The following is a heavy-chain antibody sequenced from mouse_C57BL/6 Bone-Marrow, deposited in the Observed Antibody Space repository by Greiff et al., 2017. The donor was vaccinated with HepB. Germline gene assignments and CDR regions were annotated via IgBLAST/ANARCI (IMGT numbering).Heavy chain of an antibody. D-gene: IGHD1-1*01. J-gene: IGHJ2*01. Sequence: EVQRVESGEGLVKPGGSLKLSCTASGFTFSSYAMSWVRQTPEKRLEWVAYISSGGDYIYYADTVKGRFTISRDNARNTLYLQMSSLKSEDTAMYYCTRDPTYYYGSGGYFDYWGQGTTLTVSS. CDR2: ISSGGDYI. CDR1: GFTFSSYA. V-gene: IGHV5-9-1*02. CDR3: TRDPTYYYGSGGYFDY.